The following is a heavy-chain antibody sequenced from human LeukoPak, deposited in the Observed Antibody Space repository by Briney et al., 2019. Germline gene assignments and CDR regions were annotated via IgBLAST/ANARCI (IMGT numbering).Heavy chain of an antibody. D-gene: IGHD6-19*01. CDR2: IYYTGDT. Sequence: PSETLSLTCTVSGDSVTNTRYYWGWIRQPPGKGLEWIGTIYYTGDTYYNPSLKSRVTISVDTSNDQFSLELTSVTAADTAVYYCARGGSGWYPNYYYYYYMDVWGKGTTVTVSS. CDR3: ARGGSGWYPNYYYYYYMDV. V-gene: IGHV4-39*07. CDR1: GDSVTNTRYY. J-gene: IGHJ6*03.